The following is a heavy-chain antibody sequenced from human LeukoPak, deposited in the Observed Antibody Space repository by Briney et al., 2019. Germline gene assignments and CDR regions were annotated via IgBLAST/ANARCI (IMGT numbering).Heavy chain of an antibody. CDR1: GGSISSYY. CDR2: IYYSGST. V-gene: IGHV4-59*01. D-gene: IGHD6-19*01. J-gene: IGHJ1*01. Sequence: SETLSLTCTVSGGSISSYYWSWIRQPPGKGLEWIGYIYYSGSTNYNPSLKSRVTISEDTSKNQFSLKLSSVTAADTAVYYCARVRSSGWIEYFQHWGQGTLVTVSS. CDR3: ARVRSSGWIEYFQH.